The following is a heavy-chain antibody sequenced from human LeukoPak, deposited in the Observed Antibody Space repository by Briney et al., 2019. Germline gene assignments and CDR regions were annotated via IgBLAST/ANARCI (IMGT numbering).Heavy chain of an antibody. J-gene: IGHJ4*02. Sequence: GGSLRLSCAASGFTFSSYGMHWVRQAPGKGLEWVAFIRYDGSNKYYADSVKGRFPISRDNSKNTLYLQMSSLRAEDTAVYYCAKSKVHSSGYYSPPNYYFDYWGQGTLVTVSS. V-gene: IGHV3-30*02. CDR1: GFTFSSYG. D-gene: IGHD3-22*01. CDR3: AKSKVHSSGYYSPPNYYFDY. CDR2: IRYDGSNK.